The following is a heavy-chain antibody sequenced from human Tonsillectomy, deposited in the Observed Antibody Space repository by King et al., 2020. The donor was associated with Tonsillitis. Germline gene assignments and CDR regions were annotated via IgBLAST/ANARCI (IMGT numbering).Heavy chain of an antibody. CDR1: GFTFSSYV. Sequence: VQLVESGRGLVQPGGSLRLSCAASGFTFSSYVMTWVRQAPGKGLEWVSTIFGSGDSTHYADSVKGRFTISRDNAKNTLYLQMNSLGAEDTAVYHCARDSSHMTHEYAFDIWGQGTMVTVSS. CDR3: ARDSSHMTHEYAFDI. V-gene: IGHV3-23*04. CDR2: IFGSGDST. J-gene: IGHJ3*02.